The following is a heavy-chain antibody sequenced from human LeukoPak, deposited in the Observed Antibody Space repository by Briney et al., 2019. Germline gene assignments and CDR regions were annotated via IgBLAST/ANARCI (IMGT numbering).Heavy chain of an antibody. V-gene: IGHV3-23*01. CDR1: GFTFSTYS. CDR2: ISGSGGVT. J-gene: IGHJ3*01. Sequence: PGGSLRLSCATSGFTFSTYSMNWVRQAPGKGLEWVSAISGSGGVTYYRDSVKGRFTVSRDNSKNTLYLQMNSLRAEDTALYYCAKNGSGTSRAFDVWGQGTMVTVSS. D-gene: IGHD3-10*01. CDR3: AKNGSGTSRAFDV.